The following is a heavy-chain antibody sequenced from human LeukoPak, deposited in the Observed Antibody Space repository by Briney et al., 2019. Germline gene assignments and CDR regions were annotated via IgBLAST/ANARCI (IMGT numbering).Heavy chain of an antibody. CDR1: GFTFSSYG. J-gene: IGHJ6*03. V-gene: IGHV3-33*06. CDR3: AKVPVVVPAYYYYMDV. Sequence: GRSLRLSCAASGFTFSSYGMHWVRQAPGKGLEWVAVIWYDGSNKYYADSVKGRFTISRDNSKNTLYLQMNSLRAEDTAVYYCAKVPVVVPAYYYYMDVWGKGTTVTVSS. D-gene: IGHD2-2*01. CDR2: IWYDGSNK.